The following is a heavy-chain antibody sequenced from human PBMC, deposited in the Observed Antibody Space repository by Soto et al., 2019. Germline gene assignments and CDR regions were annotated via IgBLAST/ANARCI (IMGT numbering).Heavy chain of an antibody. J-gene: IGHJ4*02. V-gene: IGHV4-34*01. CDR3: ARGDPYDSSGYPHAAYYFDY. CDR1: GASFSGDD. Sequence: PEETLSVTSSVYGASFSGDDLRLLRQPPGKGPEWIGEINHSGSTNYNPSLKSRVTISVDTSKNQFSLKLSSVTAADTAVYYCARGDPYDSSGYPHAAYYFDYWGQGTLVTVSS. D-gene: IGHD3-22*01. CDR2: INHSGST.